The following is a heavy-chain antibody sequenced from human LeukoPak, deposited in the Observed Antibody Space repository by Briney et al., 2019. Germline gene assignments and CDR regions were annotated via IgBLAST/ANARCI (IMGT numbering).Heavy chain of an antibody. Sequence: GGSLRLSCAASGFSFSFDWMTWVRQAPGKGLEWVANIKPDGSDKYYVDSVKGRFTTSRDNAKNSLYLQMNSLRVEDTAVYYCARIYDWNFDYWGQGTLVTVSS. CDR3: ARIYDWNFDY. V-gene: IGHV3-7*01. CDR2: IKPDGSDK. D-gene: IGHD1-1*01. J-gene: IGHJ4*02. CDR1: GFSFSFDW.